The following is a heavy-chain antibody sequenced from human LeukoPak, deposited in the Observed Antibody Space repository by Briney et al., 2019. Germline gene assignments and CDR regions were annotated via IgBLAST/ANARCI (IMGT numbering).Heavy chain of an antibody. Sequence: SETLSLTCAVYGGSFSGYYWNWIRQPPGKGLEWIGEINHSGNTNYNPSLKSRVTMSVDTSKNQFPLRLSSVTAADTAVYYCARDHNYDSSGNFLYCWGQGTLVTVS. CDR3: ARDHNYDSSGNFLYC. D-gene: IGHD3-22*01. J-gene: IGHJ4*02. CDR2: INHSGNT. V-gene: IGHV4-34*01. CDR1: GGSFSGYY.